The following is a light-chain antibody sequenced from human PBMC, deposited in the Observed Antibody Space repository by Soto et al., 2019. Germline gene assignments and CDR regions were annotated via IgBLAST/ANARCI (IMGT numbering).Light chain of an antibody. J-gene: IGKJ4*01. CDR1: QSVSNN. Sequence: EIVMTQSPATLSVSPGERATLSCRASQSVSNNLAWYQQKPGQAPRLLIYSASNRATGIPARFSGSASGTEFTLSISSLQSEDFAVYYCQQYNEWPRTFGGGTKVETK. CDR3: QQYNEWPRT. V-gene: IGKV3-15*01. CDR2: SAS.